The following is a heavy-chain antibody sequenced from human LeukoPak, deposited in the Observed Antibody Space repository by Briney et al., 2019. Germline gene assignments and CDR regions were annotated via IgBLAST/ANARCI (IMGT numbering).Heavy chain of an antibody. J-gene: IGHJ4*02. CDR1: GYSISRGYY. CDR2: IYHSGST. Sequence: PSDTLSLTCTASGYSISRGYYWGWIRQPPAKGLEWIGSIYHSGSTYYNPSPKSRVTISVDTSKNQFSLKLSSVTAADTAVYYCARDYYDILTGNTIDYWGQGTLVTVSS. D-gene: IGHD3-9*01. CDR3: ARDYYDILTGNTIDY. V-gene: IGHV4-38-2*02.